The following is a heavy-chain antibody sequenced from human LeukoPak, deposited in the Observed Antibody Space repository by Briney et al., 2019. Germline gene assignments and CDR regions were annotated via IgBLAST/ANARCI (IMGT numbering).Heavy chain of an antibody. Sequence: ASVKVSCKASGYTFTRYGISWVRQAPGQGLEWMGWVSAYNGNTNYAQKIQGRVTMTTDTATSTAYMELRSLRSDDTAVYYCARDGRITMVRGVIIIEGYWFDPWGQGTLVTVSS. CDR1: GYTFTRYG. CDR2: VSAYNGNT. CDR3: ARDGRITMVRGVIIIEGYWFDP. V-gene: IGHV1-18*01. D-gene: IGHD3-10*01. J-gene: IGHJ5*02.